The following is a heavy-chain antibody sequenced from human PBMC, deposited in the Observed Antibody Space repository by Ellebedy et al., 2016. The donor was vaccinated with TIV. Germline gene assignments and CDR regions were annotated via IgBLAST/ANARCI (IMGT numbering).Heavy chain of an antibody. V-gene: IGHV3-15*01. CDR3: TTADCSGGLQDY. J-gene: IGHJ4*02. D-gene: IGHD2-15*01. CDR2: VKSQIHGGAT. Sequence: PGGSLRLSCAASGFTFSDAWMSWVRQAPGKGLEWVGRVKSQIHGGATDYAAPVKDRLTISRDDSRNTLSLQMNSLKTEDTAVYYCTTADCSGGLQDYWGPGTLVTVSS. CDR1: GFTFSDAW.